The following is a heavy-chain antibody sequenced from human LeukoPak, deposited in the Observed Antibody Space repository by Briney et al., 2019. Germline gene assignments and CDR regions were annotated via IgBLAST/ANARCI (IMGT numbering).Heavy chain of an antibody. J-gene: IGHJ6*03. V-gene: IGHV3-33*08. CDR1: GFTFSSYG. CDR3: ARERGEWGYPQYYYYYMDV. CDR2: IWYDGSIK. D-gene: IGHD2-2*01. Sequence: PGGSLRLTCAASGFTFSSYGIRWVRQAPGKGLEWVADIWYDGSIKYYADSVKGRFTISRDNTKNTLYLQMNSLRAEETAVYYCARERGEWGYPQYYYYYMDVWGKGTTVTVSS.